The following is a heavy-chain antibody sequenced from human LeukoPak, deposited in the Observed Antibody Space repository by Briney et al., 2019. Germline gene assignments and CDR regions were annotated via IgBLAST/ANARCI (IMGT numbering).Heavy chain of an antibody. J-gene: IGHJ4*02. CDR2: ITSSSTYI. D-gene: IGHD4/OR15-4a*01. CDR1: GFTFSSYN. Sequence: PGGSLRLSCAASGFTFSSYNMNWVRQAPGKGLEWVSSITSSSTYIYYADSVKGRFTISRDNAKNSLYLQMNSLRAEDTAVYYCARRAGAYSHPYDYWGQGTLVTVSS. V-gene: IGHV3-21*01. CDR3: ARRAGAYSHPYDY.